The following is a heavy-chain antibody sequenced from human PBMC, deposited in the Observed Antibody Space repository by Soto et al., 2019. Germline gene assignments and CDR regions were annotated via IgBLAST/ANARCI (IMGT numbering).Heavy chain of an antibody. J-gene: IGHJ4*02. Sequence: SVKVSCKASGFTFTSSAVQWVRQARGQRLEWIGWIVVGSGNTNYARKFQERVTITRDMSTSTAYMELSSLRSEDTAVYYCARDNSGSYSVPFDYWGQGTLVTVSS. CDR2: IVVGSGNT. CDR1: GFTFTSSA. CDR3: ARDNSGSYSVPFDY. D-gene: IGHD1-26*01. V-gene: IGHV1-58*01.